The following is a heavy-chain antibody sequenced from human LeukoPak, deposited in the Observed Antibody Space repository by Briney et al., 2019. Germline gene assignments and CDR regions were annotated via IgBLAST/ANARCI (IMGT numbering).Heavy chain of an antibody. Sequence: ASVKVSCKASGYTFTSYGISWVRQAPGQGLEWRGWISAYNGNTNYAQKLQGRVTMTTGTSTSTAYMELRSLRSDDTAVYYCARELSSGPNGGFDYWGQGTLVTVSS. CDR2: ISAYNGNT. CDR3: ARELSSGPNGGFDY. D-gene: IGHD3-22*01. V-gene: IGHV1-18*01. CDR1: GYTFTSYG. J-gene: IGHJ4*02.